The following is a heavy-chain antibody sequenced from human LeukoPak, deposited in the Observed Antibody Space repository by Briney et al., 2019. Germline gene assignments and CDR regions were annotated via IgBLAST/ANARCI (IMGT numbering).Heavy chain of an antibody. Sequence: GGSLRLSCVASGFTFSDHYMDWVRQAPGKGLEWVGRIRNKANSYTTEYAASVKGKFTISRDDSKNSLYLQMNSLKTEDTAVYYCAREAKGYAFDIWGQGTMVTVPS. CDR2: IRNKANSYTT. CDR3: AREAKGYAFDI. CDR1: GFTFSDHY. J-gene: IGHJ3*02. V-gene: IGHV3-72*01.